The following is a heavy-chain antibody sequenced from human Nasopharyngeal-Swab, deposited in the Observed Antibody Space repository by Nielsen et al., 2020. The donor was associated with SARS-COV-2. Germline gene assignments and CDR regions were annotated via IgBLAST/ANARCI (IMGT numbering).Heavy chain of an antibody. J-gene: IGHJ6*02. CDR2: ITYRGPT. CDR1: GASITDNNYY. Sequence: GSLRLSCTVSGASITDNNYYWAWIRQPPGKGLEWIGSITYRGPTFYNPSLKSRVSISVDASQNQFSLNLRSVTAADTAVYYCAREEGYGMDVWGQGTTVTVSS. V-gene: IGHV4-39*07. CDR3: AREEGYGMDV.